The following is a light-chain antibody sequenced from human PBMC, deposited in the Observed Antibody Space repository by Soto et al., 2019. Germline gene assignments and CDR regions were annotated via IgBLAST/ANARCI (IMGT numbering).Light chain of an antibody. CDR1: QTVSNY. J-gene: IGKJ3*01. CDR3: QQRSNWHPIFT. Sequence: EIVLTQSPATLSLSPGERATLSCRASQTVSNYLAWYQQKPGQAPRLLIYGASNRATGVPARFSGSGSGTDFTLSITSLEPEDFAVYYCQQRSNWHPIFTFGPGTKVDVK. CDR2: GAS. V-gene: IGKV3-11*01.